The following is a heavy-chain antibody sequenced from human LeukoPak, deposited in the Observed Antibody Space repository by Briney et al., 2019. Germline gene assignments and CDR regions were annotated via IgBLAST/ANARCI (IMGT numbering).Heavy chain of an antibody. V-gene: IGHV3-74*01. Sequence: GGSLRLSCAASGFTFFSYWMHWVRQVPGKGLMWVSRINSDGGITNYADSVKGRFTISRDNAKNTLFLQMNSLRAEDTAVYYCAKDRSDILTGYYSGDYWGQGTLVTVSS. CDR2: INSDGGIT. J-gene: IGHJ4*02. D-gene: IGHD3-9*01. CDR3: AKDRSDILTGYYSGDY. CDR1: GFTFFSYW.